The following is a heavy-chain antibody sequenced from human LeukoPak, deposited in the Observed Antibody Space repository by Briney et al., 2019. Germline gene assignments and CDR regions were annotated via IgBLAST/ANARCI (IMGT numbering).Heavy chain of an antibody. J-gene: IGHJ4*02. V-gene: IGHV3-7*01. Sequence: RGSLRLSCAASGFTFSSYWMSWVRQAPGKGLEWVANIKQDGSEKYYVDSVKGRFTISRDNAKNSLYLQMNSLRAEDTAVYYCARYIYSSGWCFDYWGQGTLVTVSS. CDR3: ARYIYSSGWCFDY. CDR1: GFTFSSYW. D-gene: IGHD6-19*01. CDR2: IKQDGSEK.